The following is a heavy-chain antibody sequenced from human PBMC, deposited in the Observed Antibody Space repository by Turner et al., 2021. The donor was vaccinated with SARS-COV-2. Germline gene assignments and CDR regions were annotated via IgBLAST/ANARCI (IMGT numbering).Heavy chain of an antibody. CDR2: IWYAGSYK. CDR3: ARDGGTGTTFPFFDY. V-gene: IGHV3-33*01. Sequence: QVQLVESGGGVVQPGCSLRLYSAASGFTFSNYGVHWVRQAPGKGLEWVAVIWYAGSYKYYADSVKGRFTISRDNSKNTLYLQMISLRAEDTALYYCARDGGTGTTFPFFDYWGQGTLVTVSS. CDR1: GFTFSNYG. J-gene: IGHJ4*02. D-gene: IGHD1-7*01.